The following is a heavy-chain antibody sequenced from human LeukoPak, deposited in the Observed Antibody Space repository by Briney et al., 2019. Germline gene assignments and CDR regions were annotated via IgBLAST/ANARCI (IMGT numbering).Heavy chain of an antibody. CDR2: IIPLLGIA. D-gene: IGHD5-12*01. Sequence: SVKVSCKASGGIFSSYTISWVRQAPGQGLEWMGRIIPLLGIANYAQKFQGRVTIIADKSTGTAYMELSSLRSEDTAVYHCARDDADSAYADGDYWGQGTLVTVSS. V-gene: IGHV1-69*04. CDR1: GGIFSSYT. CDR3: ARDDADSAYADGDY. J-gene: IGHJ4*02.